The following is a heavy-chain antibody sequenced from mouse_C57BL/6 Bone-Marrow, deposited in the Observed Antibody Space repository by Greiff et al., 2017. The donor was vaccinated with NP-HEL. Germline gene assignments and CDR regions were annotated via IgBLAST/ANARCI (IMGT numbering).Heavy chain of an antibody. J-gene: IGHJ4*01. D-gene: IGHD1-1*02. Sequence: EVQLQQSGPELVKPGASVKISCKASGYTFTDYYMNWVKQSHGKSLEWIGDINPNNGGTSYNQKFKGKATLTVDKSSSTAYMELRSLTSEDSAVYYCGRWGGCCAMDYWGQGTSVTGSS. V-gene: IGHV1-26*01. CDR3: GRWGGCCAMDY. CDR2: INPNNGGT. CDR1: GYTFTDYY.